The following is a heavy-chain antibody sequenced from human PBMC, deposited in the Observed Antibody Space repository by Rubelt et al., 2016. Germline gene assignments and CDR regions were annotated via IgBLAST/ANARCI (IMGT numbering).Heavy chain of an antibody. D-gene: IGHD5-18*01. Sequence: QVQLQQWGAGLLKPSETLSLTCAVYGGSFSGYYWSWIRQPPGKGLEWIGEINHSGSTNYNPSLKSRVTISLDPCKNQFSLKLSSVTAVDTAVYYCASLASYGTDYWGQGTLVTVSS. CDR3: ASLASYGTDY. CDR1: GGSFSGYY. J-gene: IGHJ4*02. CDR2: INHSGST. V-gene: IGHV4-34*01.